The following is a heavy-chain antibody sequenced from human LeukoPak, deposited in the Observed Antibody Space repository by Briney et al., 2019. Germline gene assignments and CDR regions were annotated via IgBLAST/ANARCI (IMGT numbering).Heavy chain of an antibody. CDR3: VRTGGDGSGSYRLGIDYGMDV. D-gene: IGHD3-10*01. V-gene: IGHV4-59*08. J-gene: IGHJ6*02. Sequence: SETLSLTWYTPVGCITSYEWSWIWEPPGKGKKRIGYIYYSGSTNYNPSLKSRVTISVDTSKNQFSLKLSSVTAADTAVYYCVRTGGDGSGSYRLGIDYGMDVWGQGTTVTVSS. CDR2: IYYSGST. CDR1: VGCITSYE.